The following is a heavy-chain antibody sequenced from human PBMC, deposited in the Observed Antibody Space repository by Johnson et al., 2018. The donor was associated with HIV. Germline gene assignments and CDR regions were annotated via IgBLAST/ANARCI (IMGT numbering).Heavy chain of an antibody. CDR2: ISYDGSNK. CDR3: LLGQEGGGI. J-gene: IGHJ3*02. Sequence: QMQLVESGGDVARPGGSLRLSCEASGFTFDEYDMSWVRQAPGKGLEWVAVISYDGSNKYYADSVKGRFTISRDNAKNSLYLQMNSLRAEDTAVYYALLGQEGGGIWGQGTMVTVSS. D-gene: IGHD3-16*01. V-gene: IGHV3-30-3*01. CDR1: GFTFDEYD.